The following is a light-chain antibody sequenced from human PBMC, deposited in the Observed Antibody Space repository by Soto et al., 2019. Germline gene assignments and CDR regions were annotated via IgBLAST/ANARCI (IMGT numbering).Light chain of an antibody. V-gene: IGKV3-15*01. CDR3: QQYNNWPYT. Sequence: EIVMTQSPASLSVSAGDRATISCRASQGVSNNLAWYQQKPGQAPRLLIYGASTRATGIPARFSGSGSGTEFTLTISSLQSEDFAVYYCQQYNNWPYTFGQGTKLEIK. J-gene: IGKJ2*01. CDR2: GAS. CDR1: QGVSNN.